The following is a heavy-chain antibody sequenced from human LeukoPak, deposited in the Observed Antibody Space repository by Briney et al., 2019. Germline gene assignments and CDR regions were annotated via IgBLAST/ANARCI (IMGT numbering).Heavy chain of an antibody. Sequence: GGSLRLSCAASGFTVSSNYMSWVRQAPGKGLEWVAVISYDGSDKYYADSVKGRFTISRDNSKNTLYLQMNRLRAEDTAGYYCARNGGVLRFLEWLFPDYWGQGTLVTVSS. CDR1: GFTVSSNY. D-gene: IGHD3-3*01. CDR2: ISYDGSDK. J-gene: IGHJ4*02. V-gene: IGHV3-30-3*01. CDR3: ARNGGVLRFLEWLFPDY.